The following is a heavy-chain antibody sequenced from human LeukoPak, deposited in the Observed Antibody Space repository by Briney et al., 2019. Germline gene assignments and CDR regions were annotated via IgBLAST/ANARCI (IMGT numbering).Heavy chain of an antibody. CDR1: GSSISSGSYY. J-gene: IGHJ6*03. Sequence: SETLSLTCTVSGSSISSGSYYWTWIRPPPGKGLECIGYIYGSGSTNYNPSLKSRVTISVDTSKNQFSLKLTSVTAADTAVYYCARADYGYMDVWGKGTTVTVSS. D-gene: IGHD4/OR15-4a*01. CDR2: IYGSGST. CDR3: ARADYGYMDV. V-gene: IGHV4-61*01.